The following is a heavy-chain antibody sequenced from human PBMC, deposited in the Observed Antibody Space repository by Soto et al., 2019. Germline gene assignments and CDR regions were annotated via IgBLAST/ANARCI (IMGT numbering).Heavy chain of an antibody. V-gene: IGHV4-31*03. D-gene: IGHD1-26*01. Sequence: QVQLQESGPGLVKPSQTLSLTCTVSGGSISSGGYYWSWIRQHPGKGLEWIGYIYYSGSTYYNPSLKSRVTISVDTSKNQCSLKLRSVTAADTAVYYCAREGGIVGATAADYWGQGTLVTVSS. CDR2: IYYSGST. CDR3: AREGGIVGATAADY. J-gene: IGHJ4*02. CDR1: GGSISSGGYY.